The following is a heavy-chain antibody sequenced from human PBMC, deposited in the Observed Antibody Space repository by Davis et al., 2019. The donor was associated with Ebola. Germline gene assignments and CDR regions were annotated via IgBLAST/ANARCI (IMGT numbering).Heavy chain of an antibody. V-gene: IGHV3-15*01. Sequence: GESLKISCAASGFTFSNAWMTWVRQAPGKGLEWVGRIKSKTDGGTTDYAAPVKGRFTISREDSKNTLYLQMNSLKTEDTAVYYCTTNLVPAATRGVYYYYYYMDVWGKGTTVTVSS. CDR1: GFTFSNAW. D-gene: IGHD2-2*01. CDR2: IKSKTDGGTT. J-gene: IGHJ6*03. CDR3: TTNLVPAATRGVYYYYYYMDV.